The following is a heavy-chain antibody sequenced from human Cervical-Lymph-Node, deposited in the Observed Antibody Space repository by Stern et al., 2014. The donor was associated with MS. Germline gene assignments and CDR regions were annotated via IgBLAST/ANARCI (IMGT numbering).Heavy chain of an antibody. CDR1: GFTFRKYG. CDR3: ARDMTTVTALDY. J-gene: IGHJ4*02. CDR2: ISYNGNLK. D-gene: IGHD4-17*01. V-gene: IGHV3-30*03. Sequence: VQLVASGGGAVQPGRSLRLSCVVSGFTFRKYGMHWVRQAPGKGLEWVAIISYNGNLKYYSDAVKGRFTISRDNSKATLYLEMNSLRGEDTAVYFCARDMTTVTALDYWGQGTPVTVSS.